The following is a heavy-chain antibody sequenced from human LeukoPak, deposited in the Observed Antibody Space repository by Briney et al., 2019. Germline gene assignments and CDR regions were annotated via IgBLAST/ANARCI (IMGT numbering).Heavy chain of an antibody. CDR1: GGSFSGYY. Sequence: SETLSLTCAVYGGSFSGYYWSWIRQPPGKGLEWIGEINHSVSTNYNPSLKSRVTISVDTSKNRFSLKLSSVPAADTAVYYCARGDMVVVSAWGCYFDYWGQGTLVTVSS. V-gene: IGHV4-34*01. CDR2: INHSVST. D-gene: IGHD2-15*01. CDR3: ARGDMVVVSAWGCYFDY. J-gene: IGHJ4*02.